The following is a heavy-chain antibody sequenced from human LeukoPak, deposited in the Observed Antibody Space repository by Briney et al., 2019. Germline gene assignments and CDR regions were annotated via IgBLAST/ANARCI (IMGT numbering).Heavy chain of an antibody. Sequence: GGSLRLSCAASGFTFSSYWMSWVRQAPGKGLEWVANIKQDGSEKYYVDSVKGRFTISRDNAKNSLDLQMNSLRAEDTAVYYCAKKSGYYDSSGYYYPGGFQHWGQGTLVIVSS. D-gene: IGHD3-22*01. CDR2: IKQDGSEK. V-gene: IGHV3-7*03. J-gene: IGHJ1*01. CDR3: AKKSGYYDSSGYYYPGGFQH. CDR1: GFTFSSYW.